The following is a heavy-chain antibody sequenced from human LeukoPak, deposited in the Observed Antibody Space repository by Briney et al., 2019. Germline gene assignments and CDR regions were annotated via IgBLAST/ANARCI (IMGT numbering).Heavy chain of an antibody. D-gene: IGHD3-16*01. CDR2: ISGSGDKT. CDR1: GFTFSSYV. CDR3: GKLGGGEPFDY. V-gene: IGHV3-23*01. Sequence: GGSLRLSCAASGFTFSSYVMSWVRQAPGKGLEWVSAISGSGDKTYYADSVKGRFTISRDNSKDTVYLQMNRVRAEDTAVYNWGKLGGGEPFDYWGQGTLVTVSS. J-gene: IGHJ4*02.